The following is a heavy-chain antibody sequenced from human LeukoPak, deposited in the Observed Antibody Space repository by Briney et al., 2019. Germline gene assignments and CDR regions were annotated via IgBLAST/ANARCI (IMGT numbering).Heavy chain of an antibody. Sequence: ASVKVSCKASGYTFTSYGISWVRQAPGPGLEWMGWISAYNGNTNYAQKLQGRVTMTTDTSTSTAYMELRSLRSEDTALYYCARGMSAVTQYNYFDPWGQGTQVTVSS. CDR3: ARGMSAVTQYNYFDP. D-gene: IGHD5-24*01. CDR1: GYTFTSYG. V-gene: IGHV1-18*01. CDR2: ISAYNGNT. J-gene: IGHJ5*02.